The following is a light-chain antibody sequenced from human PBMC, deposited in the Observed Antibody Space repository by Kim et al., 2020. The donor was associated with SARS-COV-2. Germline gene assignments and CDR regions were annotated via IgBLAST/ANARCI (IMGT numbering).Light chain of an antibody. J-gene: IGLJ3*02. CDR2: KDS. CDR3: QSADSSGSCWV. V-gene: IGLV3-25*03. Sequence: SYELTQPPSVSVSPGQTARITCSGDALPKQYAFWYQQKPGQAPVLVMYKDSERPSGIPERFSGSSSGTKVTLTISGVQAEDEADYYCQSADSSGSCWVFGGGTQLTVL. CDR1: ALPKQY.